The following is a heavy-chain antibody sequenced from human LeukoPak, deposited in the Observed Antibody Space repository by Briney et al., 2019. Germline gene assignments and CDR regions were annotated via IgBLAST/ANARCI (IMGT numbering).Heavy chain of an antibody. CDR2: IKKDGSEE. V-gene: IGHV3-7*01. CDR1: GFTFSSYS. D-gene: IGHD3-10*01. J-gene: IGHJ4*02. Sequence: GGSLRLSCAASGFTFSSYSMNWVRQAPGKGLEWVANIKKDGSEEYYVDSVKGRFTISRDNAKNSLYLQMNSLRGEDTAVYYCTGSSGYWGQGTLVIVSS. CDR3: TGSSGY.